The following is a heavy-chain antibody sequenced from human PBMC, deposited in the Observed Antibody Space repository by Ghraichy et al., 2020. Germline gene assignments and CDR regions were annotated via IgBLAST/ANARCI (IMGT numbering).Heavy chain of an antibody. CDR1: GYGFSNYW. CDR2: IDPSDSHT. D-gene: IGHD6-19*01. J-gene: IGHJ4*02. Sequence: GESLNISCKGSGYGFSNYWISWVRQMPGKGLEWMGRIDPSDSHTSYSPSFEGLVSISADKSTKSAYLQWNSLKESDTAIYYCARHYFSGWYSFDHWGQGTLVTVSS. CDR3: ARHYFSGWYSFDH. V-gene: IGHV5-10-1*01.